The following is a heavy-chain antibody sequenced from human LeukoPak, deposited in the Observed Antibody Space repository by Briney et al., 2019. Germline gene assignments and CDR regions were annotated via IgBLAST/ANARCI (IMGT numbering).Heavy chain of an antibody. CDR1: GGSFISGIYF. CDR3: ARLLPIAAAGGHYFDY. Sequence: SETLSLTCNVSGGSFISGIYFWGWVRQPPGKGLEWIASIYYRGSTYYNQSLKSRFTISVDTSKKQCSLKVTSVTAADTAVYYCARLLPIAAAGGHYFDYWGQGTLVTVSS. CDR2: IYYRGST. V-gene: IGHV4-39*01. D-gene: IGHD6-13*01. J-gene: IGHJ4*02.